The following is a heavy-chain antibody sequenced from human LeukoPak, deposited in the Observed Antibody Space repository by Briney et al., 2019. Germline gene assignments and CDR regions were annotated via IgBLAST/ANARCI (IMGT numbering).Heavy chain of an antibody. CDR2: INHSGST. Sequence: SETLSLTCAVYGGSFSGYYWSWIRQPPGKGPEWIGEINHSGSTNYNPSLKSRVTISVDTSKNQFSLKLSSVTAADTAVYYCARAPPPYYYDSSGYYYASALRWFDPWGQGTLVTVSS. CDR3: ARAPPPYYYDSSGYYYASALRWFDP. J-gene: IGHJ5*02. D-gene: IGHD3-22*01. V-gene: IGHV4-34*01. CDR1: GGSFSGYY.